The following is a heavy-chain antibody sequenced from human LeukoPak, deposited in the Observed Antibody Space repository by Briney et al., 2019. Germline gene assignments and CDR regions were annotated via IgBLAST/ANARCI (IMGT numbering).Heavy chain of an antibody. J-gene: IGHJ6*02. CDR2: IYYSGST. D-gene: IGHD3-22*01. Sequence: SETLSLTCTVSGGSISSYYWSWIRQPPGKGLEWIGYIYYSGSTNSNPSLKSRVTISVDTSKNQFSLKLSSVTSADTAVYYCARDRNYDSTYGMDVWGQGTTVTVSS. V-gene: IGHV4-59*01. CDR3: ARDRNYDSTYGMDV. CDR1: GGSISSYY.